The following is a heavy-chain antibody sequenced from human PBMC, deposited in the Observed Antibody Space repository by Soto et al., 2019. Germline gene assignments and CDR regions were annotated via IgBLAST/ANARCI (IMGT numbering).Heavy chain of an antibody. D-gene: IGHD6-6*01. CDR1: GGSFSGYY. CDR2: INHSGST. J-gene: IGHJ6*02. CDR3: ARGGIAALYYGMDV. V-gene: IGHV4-34*01. Sequence: LSLTCAVYGGSFSGYYWSWIRQPPGKGLEWIGEINHSGSTNYNPSLKSRVTISVDTSKNQFSLKLSSVTAADTAVYYCARGGIAALYYGMDVWGQGTTVTVSS.